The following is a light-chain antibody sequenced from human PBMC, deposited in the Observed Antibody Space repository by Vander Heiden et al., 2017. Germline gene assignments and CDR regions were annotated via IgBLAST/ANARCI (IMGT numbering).Light chain of an antibody. CDR3: MQALQTPFT. J-gene: IGKJ3*01. V-gene: IGKV2-28*01. CDR1: QSLLHSDGYNY. CDR2: LGS. Sequence: IVMTQSPLSLPVTPGEPASISCRSSQSLLHSDGYNYLDWYLQKPGQSPQLLIYLGSNRASGVPDRFSGSGSGTDFTLKISRVEAEDVGLYYCMQALQTPFTFGPGTKVDIK.